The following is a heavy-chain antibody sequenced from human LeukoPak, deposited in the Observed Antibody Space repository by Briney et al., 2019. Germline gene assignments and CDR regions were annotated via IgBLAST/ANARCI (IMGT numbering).Heavy chain of an antibody. CDR3: ARLSRGGSGSYYSHDAFDI. J-gene: IGHJ3*02. Sequence: ASVKVSCKASGYTFTGYYMHWVRQAPGQGLEWMGWINPNSGGTNYAQKFQGRVTITADKSTSTAYMELSSLRSEDTAVYYCARLSRGGSGSYYSHDAFDIWGQGTMVTVSS. D-gene: IGHD3-10*01. V-gene: IGHV1-2*02. CDR2: INPNSGGT. CDR1: GYTFTGYY.